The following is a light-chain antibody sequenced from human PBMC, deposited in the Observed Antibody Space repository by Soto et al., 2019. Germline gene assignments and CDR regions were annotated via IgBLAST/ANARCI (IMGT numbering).Light chain of an antibody. Sequence: QSALTQPASVSGSPGQSITISCTGTSSDVGAYNHVSWYQQHPGKVPKVMIYEVSNRPSGVSDRFSGSKSGNTASLTISGILAEDEADYYCMSYTTSDTFWVLGGGTKLTVL. CDR3: MSYTTSDTFWV. CDR1: SSDVGAYNH. V-gene: IGLV2-14*01. J-gene: IGLJ3*02. CDR2: EVS.